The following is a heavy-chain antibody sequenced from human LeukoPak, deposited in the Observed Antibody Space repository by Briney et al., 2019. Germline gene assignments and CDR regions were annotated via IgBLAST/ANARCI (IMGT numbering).Heavy chain of an antibody. CDR2: IYYSGST. D-gene: IGHD6-19*01. CDR3: ARYGRGWYVFRDY. J-gene: IGHJ4*02. Sequence: SETLSLTCTVSGGSISSYYWSWIRQPPGKGLEWIGYIYYSGSTNYNPSLKSRVTISVDTSKNQFSLKLSSVTAADTAVYYCARYGRGWYVFRDYWGQGTLVTVSS. V-gene: IGHV4-59*08. CDR1: GGSISSYY.